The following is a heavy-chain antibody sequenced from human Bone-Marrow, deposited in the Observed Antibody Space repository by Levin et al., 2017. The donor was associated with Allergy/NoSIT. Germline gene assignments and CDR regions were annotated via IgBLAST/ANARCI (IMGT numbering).Heavy chain of an antibody. D-gene: IGHD1-14*01. Sequence: LSLTCAASGFTFSTSWMTWVRQAPGKGLEWVANIKYDSNEEYFVDSVKGRFTISRDNAKNSLYLQMDSLRAEDTAVYYCARAMNPDAWGQGTLVTVSS. V-gene: IGHV3-7*01. CDR2: IKYDSNEE. CDR1: GFTFSTSW. J-gene: IGHJ5*02. CDR3: ARAMNPDA.